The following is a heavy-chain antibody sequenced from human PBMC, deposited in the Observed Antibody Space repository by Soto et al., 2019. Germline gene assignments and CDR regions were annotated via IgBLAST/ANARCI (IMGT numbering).Heavy chain of an antibody. CDR2: ISWNSGSI. J-gene: IGHJ4*02. Sequence: GGSLRLSCAASGFTFDDYAMHWVRQAPGKGLEWVSGISWNSGSIGYADSVKGRFTISRDNAKNSLYLQMNSLRAEDTALYYCAKARVVRGVIDGGFDYWGQGTPVTVSS. CDR1: GFTFDDYA. D-gene: IGHD3-10*01. V-gene: IGHV3-9*01. CDR3: AKARVVRGVIDGGFDY.